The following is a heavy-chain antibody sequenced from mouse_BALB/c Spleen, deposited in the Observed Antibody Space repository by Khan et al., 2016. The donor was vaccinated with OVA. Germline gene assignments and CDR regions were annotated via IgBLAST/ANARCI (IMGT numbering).Heavy chain of an antibody. CDR2: ITTYTGEA. D-gene: IGHD2-1*01. Sequence: QIQLVQSGPELKKPGETVRISCKASGYTFTDYAVNWVKQAPGKGLMWMGWITTYTGEATYGDEFKGRFAFSLETSASAADLQFYNLKNEAMATYCLARSRGNYLLDLWGQGTTLTVSS. CDR1: GYTFTDYA. V-gene: IGHV9-1*02. CDR3: ARSRGNYLLDL. J-gene: IGHJ2*01.